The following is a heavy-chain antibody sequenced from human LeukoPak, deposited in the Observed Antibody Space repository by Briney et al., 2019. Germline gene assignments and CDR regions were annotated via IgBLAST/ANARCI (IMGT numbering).Heavy chain of an antibody. CDR1: GFTFSSYS. Sequence: GGSLRLSCAASGFTFSSYSMNWVRQAPGKGLEWVSSISSSSSYIYYADSVKGRFSISRDNSKDMVSLQMDSLTPADSAIYFCGRDPDRLLVFGLDVWGQGTTVIVSS. CDR2: ISSSSSYI. V-gene: IGHV3-21*06. CDR3: GRDPDRLLVFGLDV. D-gene: IGHD3-3*01. J-gene: IGHJ6*02.